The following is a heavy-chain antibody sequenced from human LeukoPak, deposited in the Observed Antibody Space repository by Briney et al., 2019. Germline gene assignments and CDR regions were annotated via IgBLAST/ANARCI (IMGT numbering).Heavy chain of an antibody. CDR1: GFTVSSNY. Sequence: GGSLRLSCAASGFTVSSNYMSWVRQAPGKGLEWVSVIYSGGSTYYADSVKGRFTISRDNSKNTLYLQMDSLRAEDTAVYYCAIDFWSGYSDYWGQGTLVTVSS. J-gene: IGHJ4*02. CDR3: AIDFWSGYSDY. CDR2: IYSGGST. D-gene: IGHD3-3*01. V-gene: IGHV3-53*05.